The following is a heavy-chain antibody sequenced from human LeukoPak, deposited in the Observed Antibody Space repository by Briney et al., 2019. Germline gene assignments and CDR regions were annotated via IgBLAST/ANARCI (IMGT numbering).Heavy chain of an antibody. CDR1: GFTLSSFA. CDR3: VKRTVNYPFDF. D-gene: IGHD1-7*01. Sequence: PGGSLRLSCAASGFTLSSFAMSWVRQAPGKGLEWVSAISGSGGSTFYADSVKGRFTISRDNSENTLYLQMNSLRAEDTAVYYCVKRTVNYPFDFWGQGTLLTVSS. V-gene: IGHV3-23*01. CDR2: ISGSGGST. J-gene: IGHJ4*02.